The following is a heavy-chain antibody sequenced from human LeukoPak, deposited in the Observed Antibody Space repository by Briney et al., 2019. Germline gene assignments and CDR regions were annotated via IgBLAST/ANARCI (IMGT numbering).Heavy chain of an antibody. CDR1: GGTFSSYA. Sequence: ASVKVSCKASGGTFSSYAISWVRQAPGQGLEWMGWVNPNTGGAYSAQNFQGRVTMTSDTSVSTTYMEVRRLTPDDTAVYYCARARFGPGDSSGSFDPWGQGTLVTVSS. D-gene: IGHD3-22*01. V-gene: IGHV1-2*02. CDR3: ARARFGPGDSSGSFDP. CDR2: VNPNTGGA. J-gene: IGHJ5*02.